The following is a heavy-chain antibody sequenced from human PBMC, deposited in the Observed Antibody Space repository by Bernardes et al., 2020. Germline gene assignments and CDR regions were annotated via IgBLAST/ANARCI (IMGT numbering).Heavy chain of an antibody. J-gene: IGHJ4*02. CDR3: ARESRDYYDFWSGYGGRFDY. V-gene: IGHV3-30-3*01. Sequence: SLIRSCAASGFTFSSYAMHWVRQAPGQGLEWVAVISYDGSNKYYADSVKGRFTISRDNSKNTLYLQMNSLRAEDTAVYYCARESRDYYDFWSGYGGRFDYWGQGTLVTVSS. D-gene: IGHD3-3*01. CDR2: ISYDGSNK. CDR1: GFTFSSYA.